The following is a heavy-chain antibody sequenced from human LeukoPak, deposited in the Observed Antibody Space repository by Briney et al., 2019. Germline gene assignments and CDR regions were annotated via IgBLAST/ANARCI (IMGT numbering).Heavy chain of an antibody. J-gene: IGHJ4*02. CDR3: ARAGPHYYGGFDY. D-gene: IGHD3-10*01. CDR2: IYYSGST. CDR1: GGSISSSNYY. Sequence: SETLSLTCTVSGGSISSSNYYWGWIRQPPGKGLEWIGYIYYSGSTNYNPSLKSRVTISVDTSKNQFSLKLSSVTAADTAVYYCARAGPHYYGGFDYWGQGTLVTVSS. V-gene: IGHV4-61*05.